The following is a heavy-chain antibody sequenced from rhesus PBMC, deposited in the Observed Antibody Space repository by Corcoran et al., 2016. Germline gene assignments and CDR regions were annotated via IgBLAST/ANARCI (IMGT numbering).Heavy chain of an antibody. V-gene: IGHV4-76*01. D-gene: IGHD1-20*01. J-gene: IGHJ4*01. CDR2: ISGSSWNN. CDR3: ARSRAGTTWANDY. CDR1: GDSVSGGFD. Sequence: QVQLQESGPGLVKPSETLSLTCAVSGDSVSGGFDWTWIRQPPGKGLGWMGYISGSSWNNVYSPSVNNQVTISKDTSKIHFSLLLPSLTAADTAVYYCARSRAGTTWANDYWGQGVLVTVSS.